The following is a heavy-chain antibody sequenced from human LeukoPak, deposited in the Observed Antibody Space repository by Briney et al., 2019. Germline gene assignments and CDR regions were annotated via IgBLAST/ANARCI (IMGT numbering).Heavy chain of an antibody. D-gene: IGHD3-16*02. CDR1: GYSISSGYY. Sequence: SETLSLTCTVSGYSISSGYYWGWIRQPPGKGLEWIGSIYHSGSTYYNPSLKSRVTISVDTSKNQFSLKLSSVTAADTAVYYCARHPFGDYVWGSYRYSSAFDIWGQGTMVTVSS. CDR2: IYHSGST. J-gene: IGHJ3*02. V-gene: IGHV4-38-2*02. CDR3: ARHPFGDYVWGSYRYSSAFDI.